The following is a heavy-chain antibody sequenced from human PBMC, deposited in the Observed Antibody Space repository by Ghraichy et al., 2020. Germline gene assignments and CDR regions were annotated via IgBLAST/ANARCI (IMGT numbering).Heavy chain of an antibody. CDR1: GGSISSYY. CDR3: ARAVGQIPGGWFDP. D-gene: IGHD1-14*01. V-gene: IGHV4-59*01. J-gene: IGHJ5*02. CDR2: IYYSGST. Sequence: SETLSLTCTVSGGSISSYYWSWIRQPPGKGLEWIGYIYYSGSTNYNPSLKSRVTISVDTSKNQFSLKLSSVTAADTAVYYCARAVGQIPGGWFDPWGQGTLVTVSS.